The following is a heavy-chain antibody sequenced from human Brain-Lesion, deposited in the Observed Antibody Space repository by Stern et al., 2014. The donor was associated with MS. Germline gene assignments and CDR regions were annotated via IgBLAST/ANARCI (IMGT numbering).Heavy chain of an antibody. CDR1: GFTFSSFG. CDR3: AKDRQWLTYFFDY. D-gene: IGHD3-22*01. Sequence: DQLVESGGGVVQPGRPLRLSCAASGFTFSSFGMHWVRQAPGKGLEWLAVISYDGSNKYYADSVKGRFTISRDNSKNTLYMQMNSLRAEDTAVYYCAKDRQWLTYFFDYWGQGSLVTVSS. J-gene: IGHJ4*02. CDR2: ISYDGSNK. V-gene: IGHV3-30*18.